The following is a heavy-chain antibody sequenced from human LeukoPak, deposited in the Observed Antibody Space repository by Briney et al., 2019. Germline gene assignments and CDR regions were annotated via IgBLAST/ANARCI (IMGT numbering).Heavy chain of an antibody. D-gene: IGHD6-13*01. CDR3: ARRYSSSWYIDY. J-gene: IGHJ4*02. CDR1: GFTVSSNH. CDR2: IYNGGST. V-gene: IGHV3-66*01. Sequence: GGSLRLSCAGSGFTVSSNHMSWVRQAPGKGLEWVSLIYNGGSTYYADPVKGRFSISRDNSKNTLFLQMNSLRAEDTAVYYCARRYSSSWYIDYWGQGTLVTVSS.